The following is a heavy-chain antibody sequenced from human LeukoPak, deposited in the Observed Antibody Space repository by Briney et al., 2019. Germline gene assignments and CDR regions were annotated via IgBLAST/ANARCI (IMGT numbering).Heavy chain of an antibody. D-gene: IGHD1-26*01. CDR3: ARHPSASYYYFDY. CDR2: IYPGDSDT. V-gene: IGHV5-51*01. J-gene: IGHJ4*02. Sequence: GASLQISCQGSGYIFTSYWIGWVRQLPGKGLEWMGIIYPGDSDTRYSPSFQGQVTISADKSTSTAYLQWSSLKASDTAMYYCARHPSASYYYFDYWGQGTLVTVSS. CDR1: GYIFTSYW.